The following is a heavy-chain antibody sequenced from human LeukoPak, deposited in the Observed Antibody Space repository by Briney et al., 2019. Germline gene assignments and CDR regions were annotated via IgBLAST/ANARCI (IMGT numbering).Heavy chain of an antibody. D-gene: IGHD5-24*01. V-gene: IGHV4-61*01. CDR2: VHSSGIT. J-gene: IGHJ4*02. CDR1: SDSGASSGSYW. Sequence: SETLSLTCGVSSDSGASSGSYWSGWFRQPPGKGLEWIGYVHSSGITKSNSSLGSRVPISMDTSRNPFSLKLSAVTAADTAVYFCTRGGGWLIDFWGRGTLVTVSS. CDR3: TRGGGWLIDF.